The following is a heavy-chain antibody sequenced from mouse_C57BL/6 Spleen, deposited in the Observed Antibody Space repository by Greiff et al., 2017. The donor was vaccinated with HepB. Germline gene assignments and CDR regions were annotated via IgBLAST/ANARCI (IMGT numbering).Heavy chain of an antibody. CDR1: GYTFTDHT. CDR3: ARRGVSPYYAMDY. CDR2: IYPRDGST. J-gene: IGHJ4*01. Sequence: VQLVESDAELVKPGASVKISCKVSGYTFTDHTIHWMKQRPEQGLEWIGYIYPRDGSTKYNEKFKGKATLTADKSSSTAYMQLNSLTSEDSAVYFCARRGVSPYYAMDYWGQGTSVTVSS. V-gene: IGHV1-78*01. D-gene: IGHD2-2*01.